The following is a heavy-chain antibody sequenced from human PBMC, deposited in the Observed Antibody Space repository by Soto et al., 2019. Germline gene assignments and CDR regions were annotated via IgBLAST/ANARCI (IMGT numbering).Heavy chain of an antibody. D-gene: IGHD6-6*01. CDR3: ARAGQLSYFDY. CDR1: GGSFSGYY. V-gene: IGHV4-34*01. CDR2: INHSGST. J-gene: IGHJ4*02. Sequence: SETLSLTCAVYGGSFSGYYWSWIRQPPGKGLEGIGEINHSGSTNYDQSLKSRVTRSVDPSKSQFSLKLSSVTAADTAVYYCARAGQLSYFDYWGRGTLVTVSS.